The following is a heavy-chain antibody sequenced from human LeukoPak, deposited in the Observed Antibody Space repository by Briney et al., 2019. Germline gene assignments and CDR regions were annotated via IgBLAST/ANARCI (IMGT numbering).Heavy chain of an antibody. CDR1: GFTFSTYW. V-gene: IGHV3-74*01. CDR3: AKDQVWIVVGSFDY. Sequence: GGSLRLSCAASGFTFSTYWMHWVRQAPGKGLVWVSGIKTDGSITIYADSVKGRFTISRDNAKNTVYLQMTSLRAEDTAVYYCAKDQVWIVVGSFDYWGQGTLVTVSS. CDR2: IKTDGSIT. D-gene: IGHD3-22*01. J-gene: IGHJ4*02.